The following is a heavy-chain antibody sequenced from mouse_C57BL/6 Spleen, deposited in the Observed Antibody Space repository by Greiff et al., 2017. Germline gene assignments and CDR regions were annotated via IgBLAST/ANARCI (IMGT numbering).Heavy chain of an antibody. V-gene: IGHV1-26*01. Sequence: VQLKESGPELVKPGASVKISCKASGYTFTDYYMNWVKQSHGKSLEWIGDINPNNGGTSYNQKFKGKATLTVDKSSSTAYMELRSLTSEDSAVYYCARKGPYYFDYWGQGTTLTVSS. CDR1: GYTFTDYY. D-gene: IGHD3-3*01. CDR2: INPNNGGT. CDR3: ARKGPYYFDY. J-gene: IGHJ2*01.